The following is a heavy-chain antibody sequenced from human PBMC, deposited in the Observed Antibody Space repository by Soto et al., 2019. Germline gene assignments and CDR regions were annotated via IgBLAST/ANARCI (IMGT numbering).Heavy chain of an antibody. J-gene: IGHJ4*02. CDR3: AKDQGEGSVGGSYFDWLVPNHFDY. D-gene: IGHD3-9*01. V-gene: IGHV3-23*01. Sequence: GGSLRLSCAASGFTFSSYAMSWVRQAPGKGLEWVSAISGSGGSTYYADSVKGRFTISRDNSKNTLYLQMNSLRAEDTAVYYCAKDQGEGSVGGSYFDWLVPNHFDYWGQGTLVTVSS. CDR1: GFTFSSYA. CDR2: ISGSGGST.